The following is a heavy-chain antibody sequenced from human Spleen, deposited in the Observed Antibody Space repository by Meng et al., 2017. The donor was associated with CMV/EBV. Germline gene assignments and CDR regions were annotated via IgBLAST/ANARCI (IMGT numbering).Heavy chain of an antibody. D-gene: IGHD6-13*01. Sequence: ASVKVSCKVSGYTLTELSMHWVRQAPGQGLEWMGIINPSGGSTSYAQKFQGRVTMTRDTSTSTVYMELRSLRSDDTAVYYCARAAAETVGADYWGQGTLVTVSS. CDR2: INPSGGST. CDR3: ARAAAETVGADY. V-gene: IGHV1-46*01. J-gene: IGHJ4*02. CDR1: GYTLTELS.